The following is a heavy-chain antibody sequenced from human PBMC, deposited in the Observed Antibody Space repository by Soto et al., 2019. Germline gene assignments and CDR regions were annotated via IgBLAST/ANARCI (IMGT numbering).Heavy chain of an antibody. J-gene: IGHJ4*02. CDR3: ARDPRPVLTGTSDY. D-gene: IGHD1-20*01. CDR2: ISAYNGNT. CDR1: GYTFTSYG. Sequence: VKVSCKASGYTFTSYGISWVRQAPGQGLEWMGWISAYNGNTNYAQKLQGRVTMTTDTSTSTAYMELRSLRSDDTAVYYCARDPRPVLTGTSDYWGQGTLVTVSS. V-gene: IGHV1-18*01.